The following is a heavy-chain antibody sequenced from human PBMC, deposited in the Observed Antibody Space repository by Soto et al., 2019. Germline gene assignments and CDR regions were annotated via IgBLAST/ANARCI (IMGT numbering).Heavy chain of an antibody. CDR1: GGSISSGDNY. CDR2: IYYSGST. Sequence: SETLSLTCTVSGGSISSGDNYWSWIRQPPGTGLEWIGYIYYSGSTYYNPSLKSRVTISIDTSKNQFSLKLSSVTAADTAVYYCVRYCSDISCYTDYGMDVWGEGTTVTSPQ. V-gene: IGHV4-30-4*01. CDR3: VRYCSDISCYTDYGMDV. D-gene: IGHD2-2*02. J-gene: IGHJ6*04.